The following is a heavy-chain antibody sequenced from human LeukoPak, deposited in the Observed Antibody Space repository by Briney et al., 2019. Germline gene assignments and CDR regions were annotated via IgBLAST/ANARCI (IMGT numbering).Heavy chain of an antibody. CDR1: GFTFSSYG. D-gene: IGHD6-13*01. J-gene: IGHJ5*02. Sequence: GGSLRLSCAASGFTFSSYGMHWVRQAPGKGLEWVAVIWYDGSNKYYADSVKGRFTISRDNSKNTLYLQMNSLRAEDTAVYYCAKGLSLYSSRGWFDPWGQGTLVTVSS. V-gene: IGHV3-33*06. CDR2: IWYDGSNK. CDR3: AKGLSLYSSRGWFDP.